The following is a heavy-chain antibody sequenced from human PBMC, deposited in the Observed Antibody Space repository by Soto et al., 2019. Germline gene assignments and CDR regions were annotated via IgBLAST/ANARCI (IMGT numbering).Heavy chain of an antibody. V-gene: IGHV3-7*01. Sequence: GGSLRLCCAASGFSFSSYWMTWVRQAPGKGLEWVANIKQDGSEKYYVDSVKGRFTISRDNAKNSLYLQMNSLRAEDTAVYYCAREGYRKYHYCGMDVWGQGTTVTVSS. CDR3: AREGYRKYHYCGMDV. CDR2: IKQDGSEK. D-gene: IGHD5-18*01. J-gene: IGHJ6*02. CDR1: GFSFSSYW.